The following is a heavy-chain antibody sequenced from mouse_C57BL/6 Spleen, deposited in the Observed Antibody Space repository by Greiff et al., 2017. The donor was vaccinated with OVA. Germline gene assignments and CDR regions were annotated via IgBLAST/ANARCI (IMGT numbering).Heavy chain of an antibody. J-gene: IGHJ1*03. CDR2: IYPGDGDT. D-gene: IGHD2-4*01. V-gene: IGHV1-80*01. CDR3: AIYYDYAGYFDV. Sequence: QVQLQQSGAELVKPGASVKISCKASGYAFSSYWMNWVKQRPGKGLEWIGQIYPGDGDTNYNGKFKGKATLTADKSSSTAYMQLSSLTYEDSAVYYCAIYYDYAGYFDVWGTGTTVTVSS. CDR1: GYAFSSYW.